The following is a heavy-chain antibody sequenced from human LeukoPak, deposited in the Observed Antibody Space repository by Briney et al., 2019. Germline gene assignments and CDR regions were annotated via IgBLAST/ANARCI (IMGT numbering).Heavy chain of an antibody. Sequence: PGRSLRLSSAASGFTFSSYGMHWVRQAPGKGLEWAAVISYDGSNKYYADSVKGRFTISRDNSKNTLYLQMNSLRAEDTAVYYCANGAVADYWGQGTLVTVSS. CDR3: ANGAVADY. CDR1: GFTFSSYG. J-gene: IGHJ4*02. V-gene: IGHV3-30*18. D-gene: IGHD6-19*01. CDR2: ISYDGSNK.